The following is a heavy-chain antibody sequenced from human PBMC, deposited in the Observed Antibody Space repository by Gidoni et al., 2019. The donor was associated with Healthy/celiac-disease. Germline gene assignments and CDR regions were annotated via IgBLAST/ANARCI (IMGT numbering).Heavy chain of an antibody. CDR3: AKKYDSSGYPGSFDY. V-gene: IGHV3-23*01. J-gene: IGHJ4*02. Sequence: EVQRLETGGGLVQPGGSVRLACAAPGVTFSSYAMSWVRQAPGKGLEWVSAISGSGGSTYYADSVKGRFTISRDNSKHTLYLQMNSLRAEDTAVYYCAKKYDSSGYPGSFDYWGQGTLVTVSS. CDR2: ISGSGGST. D-gene: IGHD3-22*01. CDR1: GVTFSSYA.